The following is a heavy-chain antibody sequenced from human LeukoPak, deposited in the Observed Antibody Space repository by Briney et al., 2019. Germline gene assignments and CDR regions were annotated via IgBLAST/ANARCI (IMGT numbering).Heavy chain of an antibody. CDR1: GGSISSYY. CDR3: ARRAVTSDNEYYFDF. CDR2: IYYSGST. Sequence: PSETLSLTCTVSGGSISSYYWSWIRQPPGKGLEWIGYIYYSGSTNYNPSLKSRVTISADTSKKQFSLKLSSVTAAGTAVYYCARRAVTSDNEYYFDFWGQGILVTVSS. D-gene: IGHD2-21*02. J-gene: IGHJ4*02. V-gene: IGHV4-59*08.